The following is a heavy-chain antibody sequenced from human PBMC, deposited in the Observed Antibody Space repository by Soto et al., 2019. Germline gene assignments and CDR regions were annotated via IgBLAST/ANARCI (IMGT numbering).Heavy chain of an antibody. D-gene: IGHD3-3*01. J-gene: IGHJ5*02. CDR3: AHRATMTIFGLIIDNGVWFDP. Sequence: QITLKESGPTLVKPTQTLTLTCTFSGFSLSTSGAAVGWIRQPPGRALEWLALIYWDGDRRYNPSLQSRLTIDKDTSRNQVALRLTSVDPADTATYYCAHRATMTIFGLIIDNGVWFDPWWQGTLVIIS. CDR2: IYWDGDR. CDR1: GFSLSTSGAA. V-gene: IGHV2-5*02.